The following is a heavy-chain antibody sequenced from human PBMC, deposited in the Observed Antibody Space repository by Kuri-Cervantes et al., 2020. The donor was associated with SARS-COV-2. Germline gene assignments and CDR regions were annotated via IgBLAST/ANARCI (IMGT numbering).Heavy chain of an antibody. CDR3: ARDHGPAYYDFWSGYYPPFDAFDI. CDR1: GYTFTSYG. Sequence: ASVKVSCKASGYTFTSYGISWVRQAPGQGLEWMGWISAYNGNTNYAQKLQGRVTMTTDTSTSTAYMELSSLRSEDTAVYYCARDHGPAYYDFWSGYYPPFDAFDIWGQGTMVTVSS. J-gene: IGHJ3*02. CDR2: ISAYNGNT. D-gene: IGHD3-3*01. V-gene: IGHV1-18*01.